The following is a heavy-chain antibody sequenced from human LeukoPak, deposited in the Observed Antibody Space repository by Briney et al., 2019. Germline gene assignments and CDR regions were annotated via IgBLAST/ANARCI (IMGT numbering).Heavy chain of an antibody. CDR1: GFTFSSYS. CDR3: ARAGYYDSSGYRGYYYYMDV. Sequence: PGGSLRLSCAASGFTFSSYSMNWVRQAPGKGLEWVSSISSSSSYIYYADSVKGRFTISRDNSKNTLYLQMNSLRAEDTAVYYCARAGYYDSSGYRGYYYYMDVWGKGTTVTISS. CDR2: ISSSSSYI. D-gene: IGHD3-22*01. V-gene: IGHV3-21*01. J-gene: IGHJ6*03.